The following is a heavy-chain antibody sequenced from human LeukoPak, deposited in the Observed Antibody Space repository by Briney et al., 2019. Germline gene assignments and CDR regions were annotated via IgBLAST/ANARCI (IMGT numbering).Heavy chain of an antibody. J-gene: IGHJ5*02. CDR1: GYTFTGYY. D-gene: IGHD3-10*01. CDR2: SNPKSGDT. CDR3: AREELWFGERSWFDP. Sequence: ASVKVSCKASGYTFTGYYIHWVRQAPGQGLEWMGWSNPKSGDTKYAQTFQGRVTMTRDTSTSTVYMELSSLRSEDTAVYYCAREELWFGERSWFDPWGQGTLVTVSS. V-gene: IGHV1-2*02.